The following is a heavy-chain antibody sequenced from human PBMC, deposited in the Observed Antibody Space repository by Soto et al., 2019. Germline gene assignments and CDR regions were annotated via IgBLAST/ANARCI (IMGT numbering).Heavy chain of an antibody. CDR1: GGSITNANYY. V-gene: IGHV4-39*01. CDR2: IYYTGSS. J-gene: IGHJ4*02. Sequence: SETLSLTCTVSGGSITNANYYWSWVRQPPGKGPEWIGNIYYTGSSYSHPSLKSRVTLSVDTSKNQFSLKLTSVTAADTAVYYCARTYSFSGSYSYWGQGTLVTVSS. CDR3: ARTYSFSGSYSY. D-gene: IGHD3-10*01.